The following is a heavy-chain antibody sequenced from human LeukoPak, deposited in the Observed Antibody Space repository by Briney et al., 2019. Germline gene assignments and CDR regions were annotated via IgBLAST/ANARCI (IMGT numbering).Heavy chain of an antibody. CDR3: ARHMGAWAFDI. Sequence: KPSETLSLTCTVSGGSISGYYWSWVRQSSGKGLEWIANIYDEGNTKKNPSLKSRVTISRDMSKNQVSLKLTSVTAADTAIYYCARHMGAWAFDIWGQGTMVTVSP. J-gene: IGHJ3*02. D-gene: IGHD3-16*01. V-gene: IGHV4-59*08. CDR1: GGSISGYY. CDR2: IYDEGNT.